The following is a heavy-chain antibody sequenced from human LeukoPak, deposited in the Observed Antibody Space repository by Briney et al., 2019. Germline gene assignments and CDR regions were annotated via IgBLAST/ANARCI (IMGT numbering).Heavy chain of an antibody. Sequence: SETLSLTCTVSGGSISSYYWSWIRQPPGKGLEWIGYIYYSGSTNYNPSLKSRVTISVDTSKNQFSLKLSSVTAADTAVYYCARVGYSSSPIWVYWGQGTLVTVSS. D-gene: IGHD6-13*01. CDR3: ARVGYSSSPIWVY. V-gene: IGHV4-59*01. CDR1: GGSISSYY. CDR2: IYYSGST. J-gene: IGHJ4*02.